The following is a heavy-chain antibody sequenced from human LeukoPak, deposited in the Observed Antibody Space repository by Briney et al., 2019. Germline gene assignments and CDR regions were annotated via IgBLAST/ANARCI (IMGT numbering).Heavy chain of an antibody. CDR2: IYSGGST. J-gene: IGHJ5*02. CDR1: GFTVSSNY. D-gene: IGHD6-13*01. Sequence: QAGGSLRLSCAASGFTVSSNYMSWVRQAPGKGLEWVSVIYSGGSTYYADSVKGRFTISRDNSKNTLYLQMNGLRAEDTAAYYCARSPGIAAAGTWFDPWGQGTLVTVSS. V-gene: IGHV3-66*01. CDR3: ARSPGIAAAGTWFDP.